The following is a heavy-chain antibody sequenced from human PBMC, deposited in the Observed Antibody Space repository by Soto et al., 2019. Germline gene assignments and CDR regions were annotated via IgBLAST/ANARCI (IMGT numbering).Heavy chain of an antibody. J-gene: IGHJ6*02. CDR3: ARHTGSWYVLNYYGMDV. V-gene: IGHV5-10-1*01. D-gene: IGHD6-13*01. Sequence: LGESLKISCKGSWYSFTSYWISWVRQMPGKGLEWMGRIDPSDSYTNYSPSFQGHVTISADKSISTAYLQWSSLKASDTAMYYCARHTGSWYVLNYYGMDVWGQGTTVTVSS. CDR1: WYSFTSYW. CDR2: IDPSDSYT.